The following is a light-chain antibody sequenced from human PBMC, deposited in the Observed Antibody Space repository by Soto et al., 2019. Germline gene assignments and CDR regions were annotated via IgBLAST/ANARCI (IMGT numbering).Light chain of an antibody. CDR2: EVS. CDR3: SSYTSSSPRV. J-gene: IGLJ3*02. CDR1: SSDVGVYNY. Sequence: QSVLTQPASVSESPGQSITISCTGTSSDVGVYNYVSWYQQHPGKAPKLMIYEVSNRPSGVSNRFSGSKSGNTASLTISGLQAEDEADYYCSSYTSSSPRVFGGGTKVTVL. V-gene: IGLV2-14*01.